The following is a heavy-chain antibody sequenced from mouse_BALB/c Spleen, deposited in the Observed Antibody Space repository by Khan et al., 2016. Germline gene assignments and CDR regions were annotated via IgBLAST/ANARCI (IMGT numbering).Heavy chain of an antibody. CDR1: GYAFTNYL. J-gene: IGHJ4*01. Sequence: QMQLEESGAELVRPGTSVKVSCKASGYAFTNYLIEWVKQRPGQGLEWIGVINPGSGGTNYNEKFKGKATLTADKSSSTAYMQLSSLTSDDSAVYFCARYDGNYYAMDYWGQGTSVTVSS. D-gene: IGHD2-3*01. V-gene: IGHV1-54*01. CDR3: ARYDGNYYAMDY. CDR2: INPGSGGT.